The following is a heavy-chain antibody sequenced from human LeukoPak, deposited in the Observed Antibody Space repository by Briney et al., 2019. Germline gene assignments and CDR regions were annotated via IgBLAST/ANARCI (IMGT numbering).Heavy chain of an antibody. CDR2: INPSGGST. CDR3: ARDRAVGATHDAFDI. Sequence: ASVKVSCKASGYTFTGYYMHWVRQAPGQGLEWMGIINPSGGSTSYAQKFQGRVTMTRDMSTSTVYMELRSLRSDDTAVYYCARDRAVGATHDAFDIWGQGTMVTVSS. J-gene: IGHJ3*02. V-gene: IGHV1-46*01. CDR1: GYTFTGYY. D-gene: IGHD1-26*01.